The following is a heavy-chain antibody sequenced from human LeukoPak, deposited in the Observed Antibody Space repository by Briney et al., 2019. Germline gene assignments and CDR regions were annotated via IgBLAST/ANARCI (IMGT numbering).Heavy chain of an antibody. CDR3: ARDSGGSSGWYYFDY. Sequence: GGSLRLSCAASGFTFSSYSMNWVRQAPGKGLEWVSYISSSSSSIYYADSVRGRFTISRDNAKNSLYLQMNSLRDEDTAVYYCARDSGGSSGWYYFDYWGQGTVVTVSS. D-gene: IGHD6-13*01. V-gene: IGHV3-48*02. J-gene: IGHJ4*02. CDR2: ISSSSSSI. CDR1: GFTFSSYS.